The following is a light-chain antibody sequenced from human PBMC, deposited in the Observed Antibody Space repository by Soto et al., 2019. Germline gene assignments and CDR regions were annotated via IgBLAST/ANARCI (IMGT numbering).Light chain of an antibody. CDR3: QQSYNTPFT. Sequence: DIQMTQSPSSLSASVGDRVTITCRASQNTNNYLNWYQQKPGKAPKLLIYAASSLQSGVPSRFSGSGSGTDFTLTISSLQPEDFATYYCQQSYNTPFTFGPGTKVDIK. CDR2: AAS. V-gene: IGKV1-39*01. CDR1: QNTNNY. J-gene: IGKJ3*01.